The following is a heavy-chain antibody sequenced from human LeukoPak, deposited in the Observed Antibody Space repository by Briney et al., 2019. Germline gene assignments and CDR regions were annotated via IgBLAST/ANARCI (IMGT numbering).Heavy chain of an antibody. CDR1: GFTFTTYW. J-gene: IGHJ4*02. D-gene: IGHD5-12*01. V-gene: IGHV3-7*03. CDR3: ARVSGYSGYYDY. Sequence: GGSLRLSCAASGFTFTTYWMTWVRQAPGKGLEWLANIKQDGSDKHYVDSVKGRFTISRDNAKNSVYLQMNSLRAEDTAVYYCARVSGYSGYYDYWGQGTLVTVSS. CDR2: IKQDGSDK.